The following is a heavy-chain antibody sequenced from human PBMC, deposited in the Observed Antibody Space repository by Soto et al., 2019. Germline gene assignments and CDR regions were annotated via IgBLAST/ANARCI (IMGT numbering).Heavy chain of an antibody. D-gene: IGHD6-19*01. CDR2: LYSAGNA. Sequence: GGSLRLSCAASGFTVSDNYMTWVRQAPGKGLEWVSVLYSAGNAYYADSVQGRFTISRDDSKNTLYLQMNRLRAEDTAVYYCARDKGGGWYYFVSWGQGTLVTVSS. J-gene: IGHJ4*02. CDR1: GFTVSDNY. CDR3: ARDKGGGWYYFVS. V-gene: IGHV3-53*01.